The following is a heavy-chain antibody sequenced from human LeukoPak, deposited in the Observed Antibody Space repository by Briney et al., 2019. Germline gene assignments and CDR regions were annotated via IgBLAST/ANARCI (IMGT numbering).Heavy chain of an antibody. Sequence: GSLRLSCAASGFTFSSYAMSWIRQPPGKGLEWIGSIYYSGSTYYNPSLKSRVTIPVDTSKNQFSLKLSSVTAADTAVYYCASLMTTVTRPDYWGQGTLVTVSS. CDR2: IYYSGST. V-gene: IGHV4-39*01. D-gene: IGHD4-17*01. CDR1: GFTFSSYA. J-gene: IGHJ4*02. CDR3: ASLMTTVTRPDY.